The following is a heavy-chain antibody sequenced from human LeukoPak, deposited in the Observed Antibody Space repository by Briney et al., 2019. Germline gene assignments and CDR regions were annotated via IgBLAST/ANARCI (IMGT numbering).Heavy chain of an antibody. V-gene: IGHV3-30*18. CDR2: ISYDGSNK. Sequence: QSGGSLRLSCAASGFTFSSYGMHWVRQAPGKGLEWVAVISYDGSNKYYADSVKGRFTISRDNSKNTLYLQMNSLRAEDTAVYYCAKDIAGGFDYWGQGTLVTVSS. CDR3: AKDIAGGFDY. D-gene: IGHD1-26*01. CDR1: GFTFSSYG. J-gene: IGHJ4*02.